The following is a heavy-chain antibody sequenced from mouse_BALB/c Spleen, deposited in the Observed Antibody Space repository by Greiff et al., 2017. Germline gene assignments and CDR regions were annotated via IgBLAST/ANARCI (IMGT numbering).Heavy chain of an antibody. CDR3: ARGGSSYEWYIDV. CDR1: GFNFKDYY. D-gene: IGHD1-1*01. Sequence: EVQVVESGAELVRPGALVKLSCKASGFNFKDYYMPWVQQRPEQGLEWIGWIDPESGNTIYDPKFQGKASITADTSSNTAYLQLSSLTSEDTAVYYCARGGSSYEWYIDVWGAGTTVTVSS. CDR2: IDPESGNT. J-gene: IGHJ1*01. V-gene: IGHV14-1*02.